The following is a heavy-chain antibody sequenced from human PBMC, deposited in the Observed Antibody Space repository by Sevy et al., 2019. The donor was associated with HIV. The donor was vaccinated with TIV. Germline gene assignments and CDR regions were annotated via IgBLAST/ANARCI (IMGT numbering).Heavy chain of an antibody. CDR2: IYSGGST. D-gene: IGHD2-2*01. Sequence: GGSLRLSCAASGFTVSSNYMSWVRQAPGKGLEWVSVIYSGGSTYYAVSVKGGFTISRDNSKNTLYLQMNSLRAEDTAVYYCARDCSSTSCPCSDAFDIWGQGTMVTVSS. J-gene: IGHJ3*02. CDR1: GFTVSSNY. V-gene: IGHV3-66*01. CDR3: ARDCSSTSCPCSDAFDI.